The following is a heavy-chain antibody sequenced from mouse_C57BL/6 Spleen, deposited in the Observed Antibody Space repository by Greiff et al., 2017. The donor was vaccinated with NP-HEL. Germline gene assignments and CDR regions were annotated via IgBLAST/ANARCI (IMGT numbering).Heavy chain of an antibody. J-gene: IGHJ2*01. CDR2: IDPSDSYT. D-gene: IGHD3-1*01. Sequence: VQLQQSGAELVMPGASVKLSCKASGYTFTSYWMHWVKQRPGQGLEWIGEIDPSDSYTNYNQKFKGKSTLTVDKSSSTAYMQLSSLTSEDSAVYDCARTGTGGDYFDYWGQGTTLTVSS. CDR3: ARTGTGGDYFDY. CDR1: GYTFTSYW. V-gene: IGHV1-69*01.